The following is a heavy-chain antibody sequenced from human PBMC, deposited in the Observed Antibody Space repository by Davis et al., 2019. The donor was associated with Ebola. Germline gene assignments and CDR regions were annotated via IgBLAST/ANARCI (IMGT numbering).Heavy chain of an antibody. Sequence: LSLTCAVSGFNFSHYAMSWVRQAPGKGLEWVSVIYSGGSTYYADSVKGRFTISRDNAKNSLYLQMNSLRAEDTALYYCVKDRNGTPLGMDVWGQGTTVTVSS. CDR2: IYSGGST. J-gene: IGHJ6*02. CDR3: VKDRNGTPLGMDV. CDR1: GFNFSHYA. D-gene: IGHD2-8*01. V-gene: IGHV3-23*03.